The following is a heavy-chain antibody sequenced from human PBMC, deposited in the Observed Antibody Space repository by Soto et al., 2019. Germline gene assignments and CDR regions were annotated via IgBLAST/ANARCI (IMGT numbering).Heavy chain of an antibody. CDR3: AKAGIPMIVVSWFDP. CDR1: GFTFSSYA. V-gene: IGHV3-23*01. D-gene: IGHD3-22*01. Sequence: PGGSLRLSCAASGFTFSSYAMSWVRQAPGKGLEWVSAISGSGGSTYYADSVKGRFTISRDNSKNTLYLQMNSLRAEDTAVYYCAKAGIPMIVVSWFDPWGQGTLVTVSS. CDR2: ISGSGGST. J-gene: IGHJ5*02.